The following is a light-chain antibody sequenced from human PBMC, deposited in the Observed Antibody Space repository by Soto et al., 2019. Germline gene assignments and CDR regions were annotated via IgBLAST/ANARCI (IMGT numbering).Light chain of an antibody. V-gene: IGKV1-12*01. CDR2: AAS. CDR1: QGISNW. J-gene: IGKJ3*01. Sequence: DIQMTQSPSSVSASVGDRVTITCRASQGISNWLAWFQQKPGKAPKLLIYAASYLQSGVPSRFIGSGSGTAFTLTISILQPEDVATYYCQQTNSFPRTFGPGTKVDL. CDR3: QQTNSFPRT.